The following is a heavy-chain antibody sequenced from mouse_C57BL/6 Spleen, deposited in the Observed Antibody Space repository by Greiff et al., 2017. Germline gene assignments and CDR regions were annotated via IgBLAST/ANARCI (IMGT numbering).Heavy chain of an antibody. CDR2: IDPSDSYT. D-gene: IGHD2-4*01. CDR3: ARYDYDVGHFDY. CDR1: GYTFTSYW. V-gene: IGHV1-69*01. J-gene: IGHJ2*01. Sequence: VQLQQPGAELVMPGASVKLSCKASGYTFTSYWMHWVKQRPGQGLEWIGEIDPSDSYTNSNQKFKGKSTLTVDKSSSTAYMQLSSLTSEDSAVYYCARYDYDVGHFDYWGQGTTLTVSS.